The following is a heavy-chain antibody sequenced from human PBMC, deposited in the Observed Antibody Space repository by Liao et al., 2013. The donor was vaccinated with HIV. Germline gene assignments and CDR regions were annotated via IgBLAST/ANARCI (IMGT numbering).Heavy chain of an antibody. D-gene: IGHD3-3*01. V-gene: IGHV4-59*01. J-gene: IGHJ4*02. CDR3: ARGEAHYDFWSGYYGTTIQKHFDY. Sequence: QVQLQESGPGLVKPSETLSLTCTVSGGSISSYYWSWIRQPPGKGLEWIGYIYYSGSTNYNPSLKSRVTISVDTSKNQFSLKLSSVTAADTAVYYCARGEAHYDFWSGYYGTTIQKHFDYWGQGTLVTVSS. CDR1: GGSISSYY. CDR2: IYYSGST.